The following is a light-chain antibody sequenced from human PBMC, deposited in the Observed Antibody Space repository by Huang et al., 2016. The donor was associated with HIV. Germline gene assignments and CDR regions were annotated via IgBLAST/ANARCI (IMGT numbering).Light chain of an antibody. CDR3: QQFGSSPPYS. CDR2: GAS. J-gene: IGKJ2*03. Sequence: IVLTQSPDTLSLSPGERATLSCRASQTVTNNYLACYQQRPGQAPRLLISGASTRATGIPDRFSGSGSGTDFTLTISRLEPKDFVVYYCQQFGSSPPYSFGQGTKLEIK. V-gene: IGKV3-20*01. CDR1: QTVTNNY.